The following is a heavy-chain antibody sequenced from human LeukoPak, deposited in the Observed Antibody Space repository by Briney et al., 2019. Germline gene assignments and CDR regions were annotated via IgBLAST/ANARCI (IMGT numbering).Heavy chain of an antibody. D-gene: IGHD3-22*01. CDR3: AKDIGAYDSSGYYFDY. J-gene: IGHJ4*02. CDR2: ISWNSGSI. Sequence: PGGSLRLSCAASGFTFDDYTMHWVRQAQGKGLEWVSGISWNSGSIGYADSVKGRFTISRDNAKNSLYLQMNSLRAEDTALYYCAKDIGAYDSSGYYFDYWGQGTLVTVSS. CDR1: GFTFDDYT. V-gene: IGHV3-9*01.